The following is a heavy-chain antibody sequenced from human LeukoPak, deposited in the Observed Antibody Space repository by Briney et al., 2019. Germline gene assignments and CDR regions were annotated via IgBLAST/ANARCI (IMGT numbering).Heavy chain of an antibody. CDR2: ISSGSTM. J-gene: IGHJ6*04. D-gene: IGHD3-10*02. Sequence: GGSLRLSCAASGFTFSDYYMSWIRQAPGKGLEWVSYISSGSTMYYADSVKGRFTISRDNAKNSLYLQMNSLRAEDTAVYYCAELGITMIGGVWGKGTTVTISS. V-gene: IGHV3-11*04. CDR3: AELGITMIGGV. CDR1: GFTFSDYY.